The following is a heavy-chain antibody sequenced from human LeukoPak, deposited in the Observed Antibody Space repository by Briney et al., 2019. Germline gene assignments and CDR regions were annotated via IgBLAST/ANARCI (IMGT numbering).Heavy chain of an antibody. J-gene: IGHJ5*02. V-gene: IGHV1-2*02. CDR1: GYTFTGYY. CDR2: INPNSGGT. CDR3: ARVITISKNWFDP. Sequence: ASVKVSCKASGYTFTGYYMHWVRQAPGQGLEWMGWINPNSGGTNYAQKFQGRVTMTRDTSISTAYMELSRLRSDDTAVYYCARVITISKNWFDPWGQGTLVTVSS. D-gene: IGHD3-9*01.